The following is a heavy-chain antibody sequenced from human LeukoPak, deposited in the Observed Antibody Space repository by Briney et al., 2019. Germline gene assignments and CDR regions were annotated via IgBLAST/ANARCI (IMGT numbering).Heavy chain of an antibody. D-gene: IGHD3-22*01. J-gene: IGHJ4*02. Sequence: ASVKVSCKASGYTFISYGISWVRQAPGQGLEWMGWISAYNGNTNYAQKLQGRVTMTTDTSTSTAYMELRSLRSDDTAVYYCARSHYYYDGSGYYYADYWGQGTLVTVSS. CDR2: ISAYNGNT. CDR1: GYTFISYG. CDR3: ARSHYYYDGSGYYYADY. V-gene: IGHV1-18*01.